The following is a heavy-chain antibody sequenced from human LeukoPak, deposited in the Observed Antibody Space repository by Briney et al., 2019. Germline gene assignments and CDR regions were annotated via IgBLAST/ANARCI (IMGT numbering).Heavy chain of an antibody. J-gene: IGHJ3*02. CDR3: ARQGDYVSRTEKLAFDI. V-gene: IGHV4-38-2*01. D-gene: IGHD4-17*01. CDR1: GYSISIGYY. Sequence: SETLSLTCAVSGYSISIGYYWGWIRQPPGKGLEWIGSIYHSGSTYYNPSLKSRVTISVDTSKKQFSLKLSSVTAADTAMYYCARQGDYVSRTEKLAFDIWGQGTMVTVSS. CDR2: IYHSGST.